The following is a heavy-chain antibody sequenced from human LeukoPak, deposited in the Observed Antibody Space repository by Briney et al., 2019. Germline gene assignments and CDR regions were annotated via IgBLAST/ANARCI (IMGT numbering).Heavy chain of an antibody. CDR2: INPNSGGT. V-gene: IGHV1-2*02. D-gene: IGHD3-22*01. Sequence: ASVKVSCKASGYTFTGYYMHWVRQAPGQGLEWMGWINPNSGGTNYAQKFQGRVTMTRDTSISTAYMELSWLRSDDTAVYYCARTVTYDSSGYDAFDIWGQGTMVTVSS. CDR3: ARTVTYDSSGYDAFDI. CDR1: GYTFTGYY. J-gene: IGHJ3*02.